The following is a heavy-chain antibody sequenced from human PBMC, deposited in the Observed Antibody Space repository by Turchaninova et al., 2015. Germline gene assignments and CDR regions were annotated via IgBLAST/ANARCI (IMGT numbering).Heavy chain of an antibody. J-gene: IGHJ6*02. V-gene: IGHV1-69*01. CDR1: GGTFNNFA. D-gene: IGHD3-9*01. Sequence: QVQLVQSGVEVKKPGSSVKVSCQASGGTFNNFAIRWVRQAPGQGLEWMGGIVPVLCTANYAQKLRGSVTITAEDSTSQAYMGLRSLRSEDTAVYFCARDRLGRDTDWSSTFYCHGMGVWGQGTTVIVSS. CDR2: IVPVLCTA. CDR3: ARDRLGRDTDWSSTFYCHGMGV.